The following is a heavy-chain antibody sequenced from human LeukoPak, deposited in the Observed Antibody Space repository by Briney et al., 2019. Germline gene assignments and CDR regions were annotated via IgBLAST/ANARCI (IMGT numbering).Heavy chain of an antibody. Sequence: SVKVSCKASGGTFSSYAISWVRQAPGQGLEWMGGIIPTFGTANYAQKFQGRVTITADESTSTAYMELSSLRSEDTAVYYCASGYCSGGSCQRSYYYYMDVWGKGTTVTVSS. CDR3: ASGYCSGGSCQRSYYYYMDV. CDR1: GGTFSSYA. D-gene: IGHD2-15*01. CDR2: IIPTFGTA. J-gene: IGHJ6*03. V-gene: IGHV1-69*01.